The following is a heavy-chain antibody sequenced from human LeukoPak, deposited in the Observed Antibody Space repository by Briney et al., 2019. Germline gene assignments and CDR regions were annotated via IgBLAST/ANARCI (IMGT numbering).Heavy chain of an antibody. V-gene: IGHV3-66*01. J-gene: IGHJ4*02. CDR3: ARDLNRRVFTDY. CDR2: IYGGVST. CDR1: GFTFSNAW. Sequence: GGSLRLSCAASGFTFSNAWMTWVRQAPGKGLEWVSVIYGGVSTNYADSVKGRFTISRDNSKNTVNLQMSSLRAEDTAVYYCARDLNRRVFTDYWGQGTLVTVSS.